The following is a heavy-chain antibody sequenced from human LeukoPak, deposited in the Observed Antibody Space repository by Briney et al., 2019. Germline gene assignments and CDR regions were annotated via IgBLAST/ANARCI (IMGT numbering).Heavy chain of an antibody. J-gene: IGHJ4*02. CDR1: GFVFGDYA. Sequence: GGSLRLSCAASGFVFGDYAMHWVRQAPGKGLEWVSGISWNSVVKGYADSVESRFTISRDNAKNSLYLQMNSLRAEDTALYYCAKVSLNNYYDYWGQGILVTVSS. CDR3: AKVSLNNYYDY. CDR2: ISWNSVVK. D-gene: IGHD5-24*01. V-gene: IGHV3-9*01.